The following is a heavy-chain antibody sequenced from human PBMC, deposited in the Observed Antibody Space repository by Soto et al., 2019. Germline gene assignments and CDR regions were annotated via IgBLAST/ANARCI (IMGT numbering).Heavy chain of an antibody. CDR1: GLTVSTNP. Sequence: EVQLVESGGGLVQPGGALRLSCAASGLTVSTNPMSWVRQAPGKGLEWVSVIYTCGGTHYADSVKGRFTISRDNSKNTVNLQMNSLRPEDTAVYYCARDGSGHGGQGTLVTVSS. V-gene: IGHV3-66*01. CDR3: ARDGSGH. CDR2: IYTCGGT. J-gene: IGHJ4*02.